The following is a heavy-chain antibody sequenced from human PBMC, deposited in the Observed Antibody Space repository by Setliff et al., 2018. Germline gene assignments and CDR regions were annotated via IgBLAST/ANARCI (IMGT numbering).Heavy chain of an antibody. V-gene: IGHV1-46*01. Sequence: GASVKVSCKASGYTFTSYYMHWARQAPGQGLEWMGIINPSGGSTSYAQKFQGRVTMTRDTSTSTVYMELSSLRSEDTAVYYCARGGYYYDSSGPSPDHFDYWGQGTLVTVSS. CDR2: INPSGGST. J-gene: IGHJ4*02. D-gene: IGHD3-22*01. CDR3: ARGGYYYDSSGPSPDHFDY. CDR1: GYTFTSYY.